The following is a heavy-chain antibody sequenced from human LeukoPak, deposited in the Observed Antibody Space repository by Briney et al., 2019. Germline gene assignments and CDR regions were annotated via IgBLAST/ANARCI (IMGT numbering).Heavy chain of an antibody. CDR3: AKDTTPPKAGFDP. V-gene: IGHV3-30*02. CDR2: IRYDGSNK. Sequence: GGSLRLSCAASGFTFSSYGMHWVRQAPGKGLEWVAFIRYDGSNKYNAASVKGRFTISRDNSKNTLYLQMNSLRAEDTAVYYCAKDTTPPKAGFDPWGQGTLVTVSS. J-gene: IGHJ5*02. D-gene: IGHD1-14*01. CDR1: GFTFSSYG.